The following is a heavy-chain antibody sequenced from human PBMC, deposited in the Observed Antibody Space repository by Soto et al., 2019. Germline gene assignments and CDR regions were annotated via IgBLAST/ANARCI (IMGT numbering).Heavy chain of an antibody. CDR3: ARDSPIAARPLSLYYYYGMDV. J-gene: IGHJ6*02. CDR1: GGSISSYY. D-gene: IGHD6-6*01. V-gene: IGHV4-59*01. CDR2: IYYSGST. Sequence: PSETLCLTCTVSGGSISSYYWSWIRQPPGKGLEWIGYIYYSGSTNYNPSLKSRVTISVDTSKNQFSLKLSSVTAADTAVYYCARDSPIAARPLSLYYYYGMDVWGQGTTVTVPS.